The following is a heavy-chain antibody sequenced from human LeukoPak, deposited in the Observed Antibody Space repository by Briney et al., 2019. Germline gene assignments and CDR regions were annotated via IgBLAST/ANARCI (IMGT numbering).Heavy chain of an antibody. Sequence: PSETLSLTCAVSGVSFSGYYWSWIRQPPGKGLEWIGEINHSGSTNYNPSLKSRVTISVDTSKNQFSLKLSSVTAADTAVYYSARGVRLLRLRTRVYYFVYCGEGTLVTVSS. D-gene: IGHD6-25*01. CDR3: ARGVRLLRLRTRVYYFVY. V-gene: IGHV4-34*01. J-gene: IGHJ4*02. CDR1: GVSFSGYY. CDR2: INHSGST.